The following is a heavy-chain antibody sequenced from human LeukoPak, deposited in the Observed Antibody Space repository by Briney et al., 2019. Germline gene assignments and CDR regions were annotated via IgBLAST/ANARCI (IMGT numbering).Heavy chain of an antibody. Sequence: SQTLSLTCTVSGGSISSGDYYWSWIRQPPGKGLEWIGYIYYSGSTYYTTSLTSRVTISVDTSKNQFSLKLSSVTAADTAVYYCARGSSGSRNYWGQGTLVTVSS. CDR1: GGSISSGDYY. V-gene: IGHV4-30-4*08. CDR2: IYYSGST. D-gene: IGHD3-22*01. J-gene: IGHJ4*02. CDR3: ARGSSGSRNY.